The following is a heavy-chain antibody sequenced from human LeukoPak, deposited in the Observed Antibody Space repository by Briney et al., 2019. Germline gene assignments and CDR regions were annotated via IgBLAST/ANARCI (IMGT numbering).Heavy chain of an antibody. Sequence: PGGSLRLSCAASGFTFSSYAMHWVRQAPGKGLEWVAVISYDGSNKYYADSVKGRFTISRDNSKNTLYLQMNSLRAEDTAVYYCAKGGTESNIAARGRYYFDYWGRGTLVTVSS. CDR1: GFTFSSYA. CDR2: ISYDGSNK. V-gene: IGHV3-30-3*01. CDR3: AKGGTESNIAARGRYYFDY. D-gene: IGHD6-6*01. J-gene: IGHJ4*02.